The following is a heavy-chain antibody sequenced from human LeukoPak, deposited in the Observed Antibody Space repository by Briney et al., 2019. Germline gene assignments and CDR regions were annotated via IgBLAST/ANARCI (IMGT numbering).Heavy chain of an antibody. Sequence: GESLKISCKGSGYSFTSYWISWVRQMPGKGLEWMGRIDPSDSYTNHSPSFQGHVTISADKSISTAYLQWSSLKASDTAMYYCARLMITFGGVIVPYFDYWGQGTLVTVSS. CDR2: IDPSDSYT. J-gene: IGHJ4*02. V-gene: IGHV5-10-1*01. D-gene: IGHD3-16*02. CDR1: GYSFTSYW. CDR3: ARLMITFGGVIVPYFDY.